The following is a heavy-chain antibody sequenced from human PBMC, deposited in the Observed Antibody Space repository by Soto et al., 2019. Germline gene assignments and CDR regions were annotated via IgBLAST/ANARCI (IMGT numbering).Heavy chain of an antibody. CDR3: ARGGSSVYFTNDILDC. CDR1: GFSFSIYS. CDR2: INSSSNTI. Sequence: EVQLVESGGGLVQPGGSMRLSCVASGFSFSIYSMNWVRQAPGKGLEWVSYINSSSNTIYYADSVKGRFTVSRDNAKNAVFLKMNRLRTEDTAVYYCARGGSSVYFTNDILDCWGQGTLVTVSS. V-gene: IGHV3-48*01. J-gene: IGHJ4*02. D-gene: IGHD2-15*01.